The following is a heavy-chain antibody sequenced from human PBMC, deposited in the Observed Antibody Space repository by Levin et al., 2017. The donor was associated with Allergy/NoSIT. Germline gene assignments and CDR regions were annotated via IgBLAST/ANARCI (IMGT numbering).Heavy chain of an antibody. V-gene: IGHV4-59*01. CDR2: IYYSGST. CDR1: GGSISSYY. CDR3: ARGGHSSSRSNIYDY. J-gene: IGHJ4*02. D-gene: IGHD6-13*01. Sequence: KTSETLSLTCTVSGGSISSYYWSWIRQPPGKGLEWIGYIYYSGSTNYNPSLKSRVTISVDTSKNQFSLKLSSVTAADTAVYYCARGGHSSSRSNIYDYWGQGTLVTVSS.